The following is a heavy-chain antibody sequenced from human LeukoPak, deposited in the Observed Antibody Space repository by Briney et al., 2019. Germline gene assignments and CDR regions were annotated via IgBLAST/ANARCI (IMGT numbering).Heavy chain of an antibody. V-gene: IGHV3-43*02. J-gene: IGHJ3*01. CDR1: GFISDHYA. Sequence: PGGSLRLSCAASGFISDHYAMHWVRQPPGKGLEWVCLISGDGGGTYYTDSVKGRFTIFRDNSKNSLYLQMNSLRTEDTALYYCAKESDAFDLWGQGTVVTVSS. CDR3: AKESDAFDL. CDR2: ISGDGGGT.